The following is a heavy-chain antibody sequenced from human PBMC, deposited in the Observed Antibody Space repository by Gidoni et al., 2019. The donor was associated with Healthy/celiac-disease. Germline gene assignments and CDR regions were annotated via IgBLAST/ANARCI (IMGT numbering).Heavy chain of an antibody. J-gene: IGHJ4*02. CDR3: ARYYYDSSGSSLGLDY. CDR2: INPSGGST. V-gene: IGHV1-46*01. D-gene: IGHD3-22*01. CDR1: GYTFTSYY. Sequence: QVQLVQSGAEVKKPGASVKDSCKASGYTFTSYYMHWVRQAPGQGLEWMGRINPSGGSTSYEQKFKGRVTMTRDTSTSTVYMELSSLRSEDTAVYYCARYYYDSSGSSLGLDYWGQGTLVTVSS.